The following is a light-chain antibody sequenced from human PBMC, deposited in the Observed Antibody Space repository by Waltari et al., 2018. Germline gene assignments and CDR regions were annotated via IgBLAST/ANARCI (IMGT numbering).Light chain of an antibody. V-gene: IGLV1-40*01. CDR2: GDT. CDR3: QAYDSSLSGVV. J-gene: IGLJ2*01. CDR1: SSNIGAGYD. Sequence: QSVLTQPPSVSGAPGQRVTISCAGSSSNIGAGYDVHWYKQLPGTAPKLLIAGDTNRPSGVPDQVSGSRACTSASLAITGLQAEDEADYYCQAYDSSLSGVVLGGGTKLTVL.